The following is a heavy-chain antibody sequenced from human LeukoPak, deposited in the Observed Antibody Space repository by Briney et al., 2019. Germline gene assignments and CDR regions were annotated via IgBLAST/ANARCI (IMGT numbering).Heavy chain of an antibody. V-gene: IGHV1-2*02. D-gene: IGHD6-13*01. CDR2: INPNSGGT. CDR3: AREYSSSWYGSRMFDP. J-gene: IGHJ5*02. CDR1: GYTFTGYY. Sequence: ASVKVSCKASGYTFTGYYMHWVRQAPGQGLEWMGWINPNSGGTNYAQKFQGRVTVTRDTSISTAYMELSRLRSDDTAVYYYAREYSSSWYGSRMFDPWGQGTLVTVSS.